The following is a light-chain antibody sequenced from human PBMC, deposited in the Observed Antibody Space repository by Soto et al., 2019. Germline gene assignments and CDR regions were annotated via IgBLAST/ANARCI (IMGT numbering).Light chain of an antibody. CDR2: GAS. Sequence: EIVMTQSSATLSVSPGERATLCCRASQSVSSKLAWYQQKPGQAPRLLIYGASTRATGIPDRFSGSGSGTDFTLTISRLEPEDFAVYYCQQYGRSPPWTFGQGTKVDIK. CDR1: QSVSSK. J-gene: IGKJ1*01. V-gene: IGKV3-20*01. CDR3: QQYGRSPPWT.